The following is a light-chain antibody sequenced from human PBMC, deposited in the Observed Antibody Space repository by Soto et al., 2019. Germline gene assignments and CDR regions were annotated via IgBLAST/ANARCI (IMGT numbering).Light chain of an antibody. CDR1: QGISST. CDR2: DGS. V-gene: IGKV1-13*02. J-gene: IGKJ5*01. CDR3: QQFNSYSIP. Sequence: AIQLTQSPSSLSASVGDRVTITCRASQGISSTLAWYQQKPGKAPKLLIYDGSSLESGVPSRFSGSGSGTDFTLTISSLQPEDFATYYCQQFNSYSIPFGQGTRLEI.